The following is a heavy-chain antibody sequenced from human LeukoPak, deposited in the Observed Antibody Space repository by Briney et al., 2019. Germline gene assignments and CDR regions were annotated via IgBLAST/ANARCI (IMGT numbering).Heavy chain of an antibody. Sequence: GGSLRLSCAASGFTFSSYAMHWVRQAPGKGLEWVAVISYDGSNKYYADSVKGRFTISRDNSKNTLYLQMNSLRAEDTAVYYCARGPRAYGDYEDYWGQGTLVTVSA. V-gene: IGHV3-30*04. CDR3: ARGPRAYGDYEDY. D-gene: IGHD4-17*01. CDR2: ISYDGSNK. CDR1: GFTFSSYA. J-gene: IGHJ4*02.